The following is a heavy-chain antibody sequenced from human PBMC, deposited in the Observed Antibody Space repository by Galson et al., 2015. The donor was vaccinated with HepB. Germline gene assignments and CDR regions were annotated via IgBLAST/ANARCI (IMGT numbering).Heavy chain of an antibody. V-gene: IGHV3-11*01. J-gene: IGHJ5*02. CDR2: ISSSGSTI. CDR1: GFTFSSYA. D-gene: IGHD5-24*01. CDR3: ARDGYNYDWRNWFDP. Sequence: SLRLSCAASGFTFSSYAMCWIRQAPGKGLEWVSYISSSGSTIYYADSVKGRFTISRDNAKNSLYLQMNSLRAEDTAVYYCARDGYNYDWRNWFDPWGQGTLVTVSS.